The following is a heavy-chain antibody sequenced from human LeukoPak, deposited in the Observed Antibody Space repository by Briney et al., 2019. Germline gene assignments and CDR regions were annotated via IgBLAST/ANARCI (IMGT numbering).Heavy chain of an antibody. CDR2: ISSSASTI. Sequence: GGSLRLSCAASGFTFSDYYMSWIRQAPGKGLEWVSYISSSASTIYYADSVKGRFTISRDNAKNSLYLQMNSLRAEDTAVYYCATYSYDSSGYSRGFDYWGQGTLVTVSP. CDR3: ATYSYDSSGYSRGFDY. D-gene: IGHD3-22*01. V-gene: IGHV3-11*04. J-gene: IGHJ4*02. CDR1: GFTFSDYY.